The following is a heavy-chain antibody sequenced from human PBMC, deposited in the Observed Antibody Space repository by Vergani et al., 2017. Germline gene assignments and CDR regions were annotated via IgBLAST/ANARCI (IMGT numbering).Heavy chain of an antibody. D-gene: IGHD6-13*01. J-gene: IGHJ4*02. Sequence: QVQLQQWGAGLLKPSETLSLTCAVYGGSFSGYYWSWIRQPPGKGLEWIGEINHSGSTNYNPSLKSRVTISVDTSKNQFSLKLSSVTAADTAVYYCAVRSIAAAGTAKDYWGQGTLVTVSS. CDR2: INHSGST. V-gene: IGHV4-34*01. CDR3: AVRSIAAAGTAKDY. CDR1: GGSFSGYY.